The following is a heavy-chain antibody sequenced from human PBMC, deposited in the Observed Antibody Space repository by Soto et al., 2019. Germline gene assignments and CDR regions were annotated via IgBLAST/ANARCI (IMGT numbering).Heavy chain of an antibody. CDR1: GFSLSTSGMC. J-gene: IGHJ5*02. Sequence: SGPTLVNPTQTLTLTCTFSGFSLSTSGMCLSWIRQPPGKALEWLALIDWDDDKYYSTSLKTRLTISKDTSKNQVVLTMTNMDPVDTATYYCARIGPGSGSRPLESWFGPWGQGTLVTVSS. CDR2: IDWDDDK. CDR3: ARIGPGSGSRPLESWFGP. V-gene: IGHV2-70*01. D-gene: IGHD3-10*01.